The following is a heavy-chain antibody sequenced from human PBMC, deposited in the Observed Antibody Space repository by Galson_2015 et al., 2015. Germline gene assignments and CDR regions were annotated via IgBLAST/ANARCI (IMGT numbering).Heavy chain of an antibody. J-gene: IGHJ5*01. Sequence: SLRLPCAASGFTFGAYAMHWVRRAPGKGLEWVAVISYDGNNKYYADSVKGRFTISRDNSKNALYLQVSSLRAEDTAVYYCATPRPPTSARYEGFDCSGPGAPLTVSS. D-gene: IGHD6-19*01. CDR3: ATPRPPTSARYEGFDC. CDR1: GFTFGAYA. CDR2: ISYDGNNK. V-gene: IGHV3-30-3*01.